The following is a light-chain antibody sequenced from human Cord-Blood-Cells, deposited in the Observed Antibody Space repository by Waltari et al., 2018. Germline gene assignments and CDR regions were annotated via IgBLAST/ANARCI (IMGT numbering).Light chain of an antibody. CDR3: QQYYSTPLT. V-gene: IGKV4-1*01. Sequence: DIVMTQSPDSLAVSLGERATNNCKPSQSVLYSSNNKNYLAWYQQKPGQPPKLLIYWASTRESGVPDRFSGSGSGTDFTLTISSLQAEDVAVYYCQQYYSTPLTFGPGTKVDIK. CDR2: WAS. J-gene: IGKJ3*01. CDR1: QSVLYSSNNKNY.